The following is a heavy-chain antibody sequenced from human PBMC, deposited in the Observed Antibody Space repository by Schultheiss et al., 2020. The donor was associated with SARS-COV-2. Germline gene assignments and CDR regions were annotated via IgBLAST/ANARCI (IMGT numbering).Heavy chain of an antibody. V-gene: IGHV4-34*01. CDR1: GGSFSGYY. D-gene: IGHD2-2*01. J-gene: IGHJ5*02. CDR3: AGSEDVRVVPAAISGWFGP. CDR2: IYHSGST. Sequence: SETLSLTCAVYGGSFSGYYWGWIRQPPGKGLEWIGSIYHSGSTNYNPSLKSRVTISVDKSKNQFSLKVNSVTAADTAVYYCAGSEDVRVVPAAISGWFGPWGQGALVTVSS.